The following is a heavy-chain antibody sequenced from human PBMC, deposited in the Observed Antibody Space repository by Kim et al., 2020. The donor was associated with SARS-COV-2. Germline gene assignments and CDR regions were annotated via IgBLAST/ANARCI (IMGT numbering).Heavy chain of an antibody. CDR3: ARDGGPVYYYDSSGYYDY. CDR2: ITSSSNI. D-gene: IGHD3-22*01. J-gene: IGHJ4*02. CDR1: GFTFGTYT. Sequence: GGSLRLSCAASGFTFGTYTMNWVRQAPGKGLEWVSSITSSSNIYYSDSVKGRFTISRDNAKNSLYLQMNSLRAEDTAVYYCARDGGPVYYYDSSGYYDYWGQGTLVAVSP. V-gene: IGHV3-21*04.